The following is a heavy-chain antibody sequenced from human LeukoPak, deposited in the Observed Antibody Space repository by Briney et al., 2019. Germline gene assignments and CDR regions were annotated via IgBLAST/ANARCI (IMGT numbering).Heavy chain of an antibody. CDR1: GDSVSSNSAA. D-gene: IGHD4-17*01. V-gene: IGHV6-1*01. Sequence: SQTLSLTCATSGDSVSSNSAAWNWIRQSPSRGLEWLGRTYYRSQWYNDYAVSVKSRITINPVASKNQFSLQLNSVTPEDTAVYYCARVYYGAVVFDYWGQGPLVTVSS. CDR2: TYYRSQWYN. CDR3: ARVYYGAVVFDY. J-gene: IGHJ4*02.